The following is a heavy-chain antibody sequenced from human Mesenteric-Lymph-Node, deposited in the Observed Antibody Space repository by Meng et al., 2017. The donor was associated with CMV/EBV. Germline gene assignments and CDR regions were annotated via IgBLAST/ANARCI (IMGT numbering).Heavy chain of an antibody. CDR2: IKSKTDGGTT. CDR1: GGSISSYY. J-gene: IGHJ6*02. V-gene: IGHV3-15*01. CDR3: TTEGSYYDFWSGYYAPNYYYGMDV. Sequence: ETLSLTCTVSGGSISSYYWSWVRQAPGKGLEWVGRIKSKTDGGTTDYAAPVKGRFTISRDDSKNTLYLQMNSLKTEDTAVYYCTTEGSYYDFWSGYYAPNYYYGMDVWGQGTTVTVSS. D-gene: IGHD3-3*01.